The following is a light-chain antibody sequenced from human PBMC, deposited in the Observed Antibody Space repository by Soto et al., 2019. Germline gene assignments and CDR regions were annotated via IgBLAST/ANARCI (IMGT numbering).Light chain of an antibody. CDR2: EVS. CDR3: SSYTSSSTWV. Sequence: QSALTQPASVSGPPGQSITISCTGTSSDVGTYNLVSWYQQKPGQAPKLMIYEVSNRPSGVSNRFSGSKSGNTASLTISGLQAEDEADYYCSSYTSSSTWVFGGGTKLTVL. J-gene: IGLJ3*02. V-gene: IGLV2-14*02. CDR1: SSDVGTYNL.